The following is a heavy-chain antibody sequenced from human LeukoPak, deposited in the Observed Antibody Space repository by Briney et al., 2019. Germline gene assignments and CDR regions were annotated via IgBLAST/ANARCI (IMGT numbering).Heavy chain of an antibody. Sequence: GGSLRLSCAASGFTFSSYSMNWVRQAPGKGLEWVSSISSSSSYIYYADSVKGRFTISRDNAKNSLYLQMNSLRAEDTAVDYCARDSPGSAFDIWGQGTMVTVSS. J-gene: IGHJ3*02. D-gene: IGHD2-15*01. V-gene: IGHV3-21*01. CDR3: ARDSPGSAFDI. CDR1: GFTFSSYS. CDR2: ISSSSSYI.